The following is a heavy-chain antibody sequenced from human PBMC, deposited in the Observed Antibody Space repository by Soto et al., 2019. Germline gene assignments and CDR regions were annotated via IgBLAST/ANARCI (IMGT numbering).Heavy chain of an antibody. V-gene: IGHV4-61*01. CDR2: IYYTGST. CDR3: ARASVILSDYYRMAV. J-gene: IGHJ6*02. CDR1: GGSVNSDSHN. Sequence: SETLSLTCTVSGGSVNSDSHNWSWIRQPPGKGLEWIGYIYYTGSTNYNPSLKSRVTISLDTSRNQFSLKLSSVTAADTTVYYGARASVILSDYYRMAVRGQRTTVTVSS.